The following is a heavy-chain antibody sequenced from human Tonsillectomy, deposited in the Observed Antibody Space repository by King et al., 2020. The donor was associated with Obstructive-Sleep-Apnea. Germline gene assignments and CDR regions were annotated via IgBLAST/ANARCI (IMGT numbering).Heavy chain of an antibody. CDR1: GGSITSIGYY. J-gene: IGHJ6*02. Sequence: VQLQESGPGLVKPSQTLSLTCTVSGGSITSIGYYWNWIRQHPGKGLEWIGYIYYNGSTNYNPSLKSRVIISIDTSKSQFSLKLRSVTAADTAVYYCAIDLRVPTRFSSGDPYYYYGLDVWGQGTTVTVSS. CDR3: AIDLRVPTRFSSGDPYYYYGLDV. V-gene: IGHV4-31*03. CDR2: IYYNGST. D-gene: IGHD1-26*01.